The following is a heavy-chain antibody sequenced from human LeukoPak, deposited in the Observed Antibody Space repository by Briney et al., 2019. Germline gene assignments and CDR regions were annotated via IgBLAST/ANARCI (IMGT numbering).Heavy chain of an antibody. J-gene: IGHJ4*02. Sequence: GGSLRLSCAASGFTFSSYAMSWVRPAPGKGLEWVSAISGSGGSTYYPDSVKGRFTISRDNSKNTLYLQMNSLRAEDTAVYYCAKEVVPYPSPLDYWGQGTVVSVSS. CDR3: AKEVVPYPSPLDY. CDR2: ISGSGGST. D-gene: IGHD2-2*01. V-gene: IGHV3-23*01. CDR1: GFTFSSYA.